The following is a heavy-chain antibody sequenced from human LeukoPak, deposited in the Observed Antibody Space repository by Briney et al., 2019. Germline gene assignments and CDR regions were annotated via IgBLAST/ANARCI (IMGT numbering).Heavy chain of an antibody. Sequence: ASVKVPCKASGGTFSSYAISWVRQAPGQGLEWMGGIIPIFGTANYAQKFQGRVTITADESTSTAYMELSSLRSEDTAVYYCASHCGGDCYPSYFDYWGQGTLVTVSS. J-gene: IGHJ4*02. CDR1: GGTFSSYA. V-gene: IGHV1-69*01. D-gene: IGHD2-21*02. CDR3: ASHCGGDCYPSYFDY. CDR2: IIPIFGTA.